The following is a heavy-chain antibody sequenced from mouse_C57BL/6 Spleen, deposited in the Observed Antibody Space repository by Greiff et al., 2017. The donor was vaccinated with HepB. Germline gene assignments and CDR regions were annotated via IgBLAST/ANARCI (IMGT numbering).Heavy chain of an antibody. J-gene: IGHJ1*03. Sequence: EVQRVESGGGLVQPGGSLKLSCAASGFTFSDYYMYWVRQTPEKRLEWVAYISNGGGSTYYPDTVKGRFTISRDNAKNTLYLQMSRLKSEDTAMYYCARRMSGVYWYFDVWGTGTTVTVSS. CDR2: ISNGGGST. CDR3: ARRMSGVYWYFDV. CDR1: GFTFSDYY. D-gene: IGHD4-1*01. V-gene: IGHV5-12*01.